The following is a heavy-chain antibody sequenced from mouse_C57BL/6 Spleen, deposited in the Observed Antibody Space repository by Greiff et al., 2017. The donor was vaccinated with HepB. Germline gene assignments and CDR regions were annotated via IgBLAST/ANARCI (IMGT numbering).Heavy chain of an antibody. D-gene: IGHD2-4*01. CDR1: GYAFSSSW. V-gene: IGHV1-82*01. CDR3: AREKYDYDGAWFAC. J-gene: IGHJ3*01. CDR2: IYPGDGDT. Sequence: VQLQQSGPELVKPGASVQISCKASGYAFSSSWMHWVKQRPGKGLEWIGRIYPGDGDTNYNGKFKGTATLTADKSSSTAYMQLSSLTSEDSEVYFCAREKYDYDGAWFACWGKGTLVTVSA.